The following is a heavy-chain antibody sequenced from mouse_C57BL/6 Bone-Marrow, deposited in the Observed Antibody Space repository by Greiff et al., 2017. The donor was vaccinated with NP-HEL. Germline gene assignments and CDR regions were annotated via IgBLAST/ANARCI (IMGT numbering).Heavy chain of an antibody. CDR1: GYTFTSYW. CDR2: IHPNSGST. V-gene: IGHV1-64*01. CDR3: ARTDPRAYYYAMDY. D-gene: IGHD3-1*01. J-gene: IGHJ4*01. Sequence: QVQLQQPGAELVKPGASVKLSCKASGYTFTSYWMHWVKQRPGQGLEWIGMIHPNSGSTNYNEKFKSKATLTVDKSSSTAYMQLSSLTSEDSAVYYCARTDPRAYYYAMDYWGQGTSVTVSS.